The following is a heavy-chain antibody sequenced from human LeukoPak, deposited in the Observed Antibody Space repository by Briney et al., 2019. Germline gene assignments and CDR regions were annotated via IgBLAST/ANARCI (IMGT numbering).Heavy chain of an antibody. CDR1: GLTFSSYG. J-gene: IGHJ3*02. D-gene: IGHD6-6*01. V-gene: IGHV3-30*02. Sequence: GGSLRLSCAASGLTFSSYGMHWVRQAPGKGLEWVAFIRYDGSNKYYADSVKGRFTISRDNSKNTLYLQMNSLRAEDTAVYYCAKDHSSSVNEGAFDIWGQGTMVTVSS. CDR3: AKDHSSSVNEGAFDI. CDR2: IRYDGSNK.